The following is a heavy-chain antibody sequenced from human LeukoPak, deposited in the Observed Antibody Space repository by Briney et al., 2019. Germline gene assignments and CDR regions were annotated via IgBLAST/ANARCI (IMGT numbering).Heavy chain of an antibody. J-gene: IGHJ5*02. CDR1: GYSFTSYW. V-gene: IGHV5-51*01. CDR3: VRLAYCGGDCYSRWFDP. CDR2: IYPGDSDT. D-gene: IGHD2-21*02. Sequence: GESLKISCKGSGYSFTSYWIGWVRQMPGKGLDWMGIIYPGDSDTRYSPSFQGQVTISADKSTRTAYLHWRSLKASDTAMYYCVRLAYCGGDCYSRWFDPWGQGTLVTVSS.